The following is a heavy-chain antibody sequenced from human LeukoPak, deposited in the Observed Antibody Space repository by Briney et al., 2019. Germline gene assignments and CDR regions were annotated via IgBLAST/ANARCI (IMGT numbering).Heavy chain of an antibody. Sequence: ASVKVSCRASGYSFTNYDINWVRQATGQGLEWMGRMNPNTANTDYAQKFQGRVTMTRDTSISTAYTELAGLRPEDTAVYYCARGPYGSGLNINWGQGTLVIVSS. CDR2: MNPNTANT. J-gene: IGHJ4*02. V-gene: IGHV1-8*02. D-gene: IGHD6-19*01. CDR3: ARGPYGSGLNIN. CDR1: GYSFTNYD.